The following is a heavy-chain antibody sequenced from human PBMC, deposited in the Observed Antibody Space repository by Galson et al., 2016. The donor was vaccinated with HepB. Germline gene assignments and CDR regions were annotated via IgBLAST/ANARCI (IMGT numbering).Heavy chain of an antibody. CDR2: ISYSGSDM. J-gene: IGHJ3*02. Sequence: SLRLSCAASGFSLSAYYMTWIRRTPGKGLEWVSYISYSGSDMNYIDYVKGRFTISRDNAKNSLYLQMNSLRAEDTGIYYFARNQDTPGPLDIWGQGTVVIVSS. D-gene: IGHD1-1*01. V-gene: IGHV3-11*03. CDR1: GFSLSAYY. CDR3: ARNQDTPGPLDI.